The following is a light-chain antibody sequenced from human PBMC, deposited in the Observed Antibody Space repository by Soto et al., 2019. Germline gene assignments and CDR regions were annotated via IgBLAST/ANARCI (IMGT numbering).Light chain of an antibody. Sequence: QSALAQPTSVSGSPGQSIAISCTGTSSDVGGYNYVSWHQPHPGKAPKVLISVVSNRPSGVSNRFSGSKSGNTASLTISGLQAEDEADYYCSSYRSGGTFVFGSGTKLTVL. J-gene: IGLJ1*01. CDR3: SSYRSGGTFV. CDR1: SSDVGGYNY. CDR2: VVS. V-gene: IGLV2-14*01.